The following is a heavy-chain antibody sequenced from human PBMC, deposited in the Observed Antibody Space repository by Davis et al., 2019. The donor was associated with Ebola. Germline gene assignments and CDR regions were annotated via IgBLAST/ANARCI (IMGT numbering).Heavy chain of an antibody. CDR3: AREHGIDTGH. D-gene: IGHD1-14*01. V-gene: IGHV1-18*01. CDR1: GYTSTSYG. J-gene: IGHJ4*02. CDR2: ISAYNGNT. Sequence: ASAKVSCKASGYTSTSYGISWVRHAPGQGLEWMGWISAYNGNTNYAQKLQGRVTMTTDTSTSTAYMELRSLGSDDTAVYYCAREHGIDTGHWGQGTLVTVSS.